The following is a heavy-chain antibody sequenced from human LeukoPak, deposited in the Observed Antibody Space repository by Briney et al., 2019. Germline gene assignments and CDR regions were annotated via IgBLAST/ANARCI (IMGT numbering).Heavy chain of an antibody. V-gene: IGHV4-59*01. J-gene: IGHJ6*03. CDR3: ARGDFCSSTNCYLRPMDV. CDR2: IYYSGST. Sequence: PSETLSLTCTVSGGSISDYYWNWIRQPPGKGLEWICYIYYSGSTTYNPYLKSRLIMSVDTATNQSSLKLRSVTAADTAVYYCARGDFCSSTNCYLRPMDVWGKGTTVTVSS. CDR1: GGSISDYY. D-gene: IGHD2-2*01.